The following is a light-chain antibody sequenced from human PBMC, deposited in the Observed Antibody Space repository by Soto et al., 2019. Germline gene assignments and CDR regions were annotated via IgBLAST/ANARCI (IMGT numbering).Light chain of an antibody. CDR3: QQYNDWPQT. CDR2: GAS. Sequence: EIVMTQSPATLSVSPGERATLSCRASQSVSSKVAWYQQKPGQAPRLLIYGASTRATGIPARFSGSGSGTEFTLTISSLQSEDFALYYCQQYNDWPQTFGQGTKVDIK. V-gene: IGKV3-15*01. J-gene: IGKJ1*01. CDR1: QSVSSK.